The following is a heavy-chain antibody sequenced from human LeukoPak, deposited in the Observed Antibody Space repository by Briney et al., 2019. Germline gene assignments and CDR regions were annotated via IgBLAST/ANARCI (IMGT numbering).Heavy chain of an antibody. CDR2: ISAYNGNT. V-gene: IGHV1-18*01. Sequence: GASVKVSCKASGYTFTSYDINWVRQATGQGLEWMGWISAYNGNTNYAQRLQGRVTMTTDTSTSTAYMELRSLRSDDTAVYYCARAWARDFDWSSYFDHWGQGTLVTVSS. CDR3: ARAWARDFDWSSYFDH. J-gene: IGHJ4*02. CDR1: GYTFTSYD. D-gene: IGHD3-9*01.